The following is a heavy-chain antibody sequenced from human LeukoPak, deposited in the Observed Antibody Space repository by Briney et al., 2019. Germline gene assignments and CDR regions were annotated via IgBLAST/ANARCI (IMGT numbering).Heavy chain of an antibody. CDR3: ARDRGHGYFDL. CDR1: GFTLRNYW. V-gene: IGHV3-7*01. Sequence: GGSLRLSCAASGFTLRNYWMRWVRQAPGKGLEWVANINEDGSGKYYVDSVKGRFTISRDNAENSLYLQMNSLRAEDTAVYHCARDRGHGYFDLWGQGTLVSVSS. CDR2: INEDGSGK. D-gene: IGHD3-10*01. J-gene: IGHJ5*02.